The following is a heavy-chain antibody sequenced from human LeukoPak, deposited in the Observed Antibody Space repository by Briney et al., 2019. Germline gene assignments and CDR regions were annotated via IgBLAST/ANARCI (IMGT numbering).Heavy chain of an antibody. D-gene: IGHD3-22*01. CDR1: GYTFTSYG. CDR2: ISAYNGNT. CDR3: AREIFNYYDSSGIDY. J-gene: IGHJ4*02. V-gene: IGHV1-18*01. Sequence: ASVKVSCKASGYTFTSYGISWVRQAPGQGLEWMGWISAYNGNTNYAQKLQGRVTMTTDTSTSTAYMELRSLRTDDTAVYYCAREIFNYYDSSGIDYWGQGTLVTVSS.